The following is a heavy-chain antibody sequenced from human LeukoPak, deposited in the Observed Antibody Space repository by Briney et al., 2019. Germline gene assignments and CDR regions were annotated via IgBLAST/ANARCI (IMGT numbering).Heavy chain of an antibody. CDR3: ARDSSHYYDSSGYYIF. CDR1: GLTFSSYA. D-gene: IGHD3-22*01. CDR2: IQNDRIDK. J-gene: IGHJ4*02. Sequence: GGSLRLSCAASGLTFSSYAMSWVRQAPGKGLEWVAFIQNDRIDKFYTDSVKGRFTISRDNSKNTLYLQMNSLRDEDTAVYYCARDSSHYYDSSGYYIFWGQGTLVTVSS. V-gene: IGHV3-30*04.